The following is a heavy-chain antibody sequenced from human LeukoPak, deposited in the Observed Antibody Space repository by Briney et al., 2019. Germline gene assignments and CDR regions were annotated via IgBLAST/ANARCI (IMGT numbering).Heavy chain of an antibody. CDR2: ISSSSYI. V-gene: IGHV3-21*01. D-gene: IGHD6-19*01. Sequence: PGGSLRLSCAASGFTFSSYSMNWVRQAPGRGLEWVSSISSSSYIYYADSVKGRFTISRDNAKNSLYLQMNSLRAEDTAVYYCATTGYSSGWYEYYFDYWGQGTLVTVSS. CDR3: ATTGYSSGWYEYYFDY. CDR1: GFTFSSYS. J-gene: IGHJ4*02.